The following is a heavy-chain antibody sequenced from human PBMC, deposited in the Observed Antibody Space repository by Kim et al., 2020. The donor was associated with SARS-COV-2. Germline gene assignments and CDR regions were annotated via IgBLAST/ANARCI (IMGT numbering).Heavy chain of an antibody. CDR1: GYSFTSYW. D-gene: IGHD6-13*01. CDR2: IYPGDSDT. J-gene: IGHJ6*02. Sequence: GESLKISCKGSGYSFTSYWIGWVRQMPGKGLEWMGIIYPGDSDTRYSPSFQGQVTLSTNKSISTAYLQWSRLKASDTAMYYCASHVLAAAGSPFPLYYCYGRDVWGQGTPVTVSS. V-gene: IGHV5-51*01. CDR3: ASHVLAAAGSPFPLYYCYGRDV.